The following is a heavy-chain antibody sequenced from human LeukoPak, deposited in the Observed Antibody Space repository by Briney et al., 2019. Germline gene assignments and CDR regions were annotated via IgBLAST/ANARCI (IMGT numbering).Heavy chain of an antibody. CDR3: AKDQSDGVRFLEWLLYRSLDY. Sequence: GGSLRLSCAASGFTFSTYGMHWVRQAPGKGLEWVAFIRYDGSNKYYADSVKGRFTISRDNSKNTLYLQMNSLRAEDTAVYYCAKDQSDGVRFLEWLLYRSLDYWGQGTLVTVSS. J-gene: IGHJ4*02. CDR2: IRYDGSNK. D-gene: IGHD3-3*01. V-gene: IGHV3-30*02. CDR1: GFTFSTYG.